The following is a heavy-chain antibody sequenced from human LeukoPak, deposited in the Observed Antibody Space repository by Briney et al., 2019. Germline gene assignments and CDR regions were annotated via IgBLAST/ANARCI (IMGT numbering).Heavy chain of an antibody. CDR3: ARGMRAAAGSGVFYFDN. Sequence: GESLKISCKGSGYSFTNYWIGWVRQMPGKGLEWMGIIYPGDSDTRYSPSFQGQVTISADKSNNIAYLQWSSLKASDSAMYFCARGMRAAAGSGVFYFDNWGQGTLVSVSS. D-gene: IGHD6-13*01. CDR1: GYSFTNYW. V-gene: IGHV5-51*01. CDR2: IYPGDSDT. J-gene: IGHJ4*02.